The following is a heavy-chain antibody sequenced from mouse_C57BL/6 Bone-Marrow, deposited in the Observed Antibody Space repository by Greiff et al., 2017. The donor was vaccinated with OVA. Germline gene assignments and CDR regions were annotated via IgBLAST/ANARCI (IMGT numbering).Heavy chain of an antibody. V-gene: IGHV1-82*01. Sequence: QVQLKQSGPELVKPGASVKISCKASGYAFSSSWMNWVKQRPGKGLEWIGRIYPGDGDTNYNGKFKGKATLTADKSSSTAYMQLSSLTSEDSAVYCCARRAYYSNYPWYFDVWGTGTTVTVSS. CDR3: ARRAYYSNYPWYFDV. CDR2: IYPGDGDT. J-gene: IGHJ1*03. CDR1: GYAFSSSW. D-gene: IGHD2-5*01.